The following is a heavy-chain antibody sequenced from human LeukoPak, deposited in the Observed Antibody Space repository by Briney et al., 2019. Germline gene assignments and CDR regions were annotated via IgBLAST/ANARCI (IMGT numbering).Heavy chain of an antibody. V-gene: IGHV3-23*01. CDR3: AKSRATGTYPGRFDY. Sequence: PGGPLNSPVEAPGLTFSTHVMIWFGQAPGGGWGWASSLSGSGKYTFYADSVKGRFTISRDNSRNELFLQMNSLTSGDTAEYYCAKSRATGTYPGRFDYWGLGILVTVSS. J-gene: IGHJ4*02. CDR1: GLTFSTHV. D-gene: IGHD3-10*01. CDR2: LSGSGKYT.